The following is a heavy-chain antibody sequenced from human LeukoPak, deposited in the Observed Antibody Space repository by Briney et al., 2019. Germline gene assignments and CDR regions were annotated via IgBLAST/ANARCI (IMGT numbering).Heavy chain of an antibody. D-gene: IGHD3-22*01. CDR2: ISSSGSTI. J-gene: IGHJ4*02. CDR1: GFTFSSYE. CDR3: ARDSRYYDSSGHVAPTIPLFDY. Sequence: GGSLRLPCAASGFTFSSYEMNWVRQAPGKGLEWVSYISSSGSTIYYADSVKGRYTISRDNAKNSLYLQMNSLRAEDTAVYYCARDSRYYDSSGHVAPTIPLFDYWGQGTLVTVSS. V-gene: IGHV3-48*03.